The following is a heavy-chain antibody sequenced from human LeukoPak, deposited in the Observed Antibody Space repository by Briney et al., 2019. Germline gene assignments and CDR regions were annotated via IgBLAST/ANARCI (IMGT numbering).Heavy chain of an antibody. J-gene: IGHJ6*02. CDR1: GFTFSSYE. CDR2: ISSSGSTI. D-gene: IGHD2-15*01. CDR3: ARDRYCSGGSCRRYYYYGMDV. Sequence: GGSLRLSCAASGFTFSSYEMNWVRQAPGKGLEWASYISSSGSTIYYADSVKGRFTISRDNAKNSLYLQMNSLRAEDTAVYYCARDRYCSGGSCRRYYYYGMDVWGQGTTVTVSS. V-gene: IGHV3-48*03.